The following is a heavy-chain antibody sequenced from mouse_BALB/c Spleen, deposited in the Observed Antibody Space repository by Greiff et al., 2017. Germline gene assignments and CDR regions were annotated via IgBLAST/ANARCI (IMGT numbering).Heavy chain of an antibody. J-gene: IGHJ2*01. D-gene: IGHD2-1*01. Sequence: QVQLQQPGAELVKPGASVKLSCKASGYTFTSYWMHWVKQRPGQGLEWIGEIDPSDSYTNYNQKFKGKATLTVDKSSSTAYMQLSSLTSEDSAVYYCASGGAYGNYDYWGQGTTLTVSS. V-gene: IGHV1-69*02. CDR3: ASGGAYGNYDY. CDR1: GYTFTSYW. CDR2: IDPSDSYT.